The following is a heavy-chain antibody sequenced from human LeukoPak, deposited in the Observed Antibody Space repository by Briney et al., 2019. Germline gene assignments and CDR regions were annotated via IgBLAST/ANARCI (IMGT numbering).Heavy chain of an antibody. CDR1: GGSISSGGYS. D-gene: IGHD3-3*01. V-gene: IGHV4-30-2*01. Sequence: SETLSLTCAVSGGSISSGGYSWSWIRQPPGKGLEWIGYIYHSGSTYYNPSLKSRVTISVDRSKNQLSLKLSSVTAADTAVYYCARGSGVAPLDPWGQGTLVTVSS. CDR2: IYHSGST. J-gene: IGHJ5*02. CDR3: ARGSGVAPLDP.